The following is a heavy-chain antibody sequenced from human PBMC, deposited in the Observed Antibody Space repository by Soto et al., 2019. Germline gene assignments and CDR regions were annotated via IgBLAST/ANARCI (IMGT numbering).Heavy chain of an antibody. CDR2: ISAYNGNT. V-gene: IGHV1-18*04. Sequence: ASVKVSCKASGYTFTSYGISWVRQAPGQGLEWMGWISAYNGNTNYAQKLQGRVTMTTDTSTSTAYMELRRLRSDDTAVYYCAREEYSSSWYAYYYYYGMDVWGQGTTVTVSS. CDR1: GYTFTSYG. CDR3: AREEYSSSWYAYYYYYGMDV. D-gene: IGHD6-13*01. J-gene: IGHJ6*02.